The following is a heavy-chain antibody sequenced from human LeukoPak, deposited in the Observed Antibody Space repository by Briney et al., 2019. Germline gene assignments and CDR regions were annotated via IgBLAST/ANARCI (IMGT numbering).Heavy chain of an antibody. D-gene: IGHD1-26*01. CDR2: IKEDGSRQ. V-gene: IGHV3-7*01. J-gene: IGHJ4*02. CDR1: GFTFSSYW. Sequence: GGSLRLSCATSGFTFSSYWMTWVRQAPGTGLEWVANIKEDGSRQHYVDSVKGRFTISRDNAENSLYLQMNSLRAEDTAVYYCARDLPTGTYRAYFDNWGQGTLVTVSS. CDR3: ARDLPTGTYRAYFDN.